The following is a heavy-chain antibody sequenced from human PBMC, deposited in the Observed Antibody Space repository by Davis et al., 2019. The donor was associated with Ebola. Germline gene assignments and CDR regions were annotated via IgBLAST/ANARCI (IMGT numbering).Heavy chain of an antibody. CDR3: ARDDTAMVNPFDY. CDR2: ISYDGSNK. V-gene: IGHV3-30*03. D-gene: IGHD5-18*01. J-gene: IGHJ4*02. CDR1: GFTFSDYY. Sequence: GESLKISCEASGFTFSDYYMSWFRQAPGKGLEWVAVISYDGSNKYYADSVKGRFTISRDNSKNTLYLQMNSLRAEDTAVYYCARDDTAMVNPFDYWGQGTLVTVSS.